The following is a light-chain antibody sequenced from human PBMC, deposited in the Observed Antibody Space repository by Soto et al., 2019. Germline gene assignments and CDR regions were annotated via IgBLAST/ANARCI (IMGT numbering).Light chain of an antibody. CDR3: QQGVT. CDR2: EAS. J-gene: IGKJ4*01. CDR1: QSVSSS. Sequence: EIVVTQSPATLSLSPGERATLSCRASQSVSSSLAWYQQKPGQAPRLLIYEASNRATGIPARFSGSGSGTDFTLTISSLEPEDFAVYYCQQGVTFGGGTKVEIK. V-gene: IGKV3-11*01.